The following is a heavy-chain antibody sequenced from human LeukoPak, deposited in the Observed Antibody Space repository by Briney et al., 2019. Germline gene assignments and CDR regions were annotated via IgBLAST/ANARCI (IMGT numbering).Heavy chain of an antibody. V-gene: IGHV1-2*02. CDR3: ARGGKSSSWYFDY. CDR1: GYTFTVYY. J-gene: IGHJ4*02. CDR2: INPNSGGT. Sequence: ASVKVSCKASGYTFTVYYMHWVRQAPGQGLEWMGLINPNSGGTNYAQKFQGRVTMTRDTSISTAYMELSRLRSDDTAVYYCARGGKSSSWYFDYWGQGTLVTVSS. D-gene: IGHD6-13*01.